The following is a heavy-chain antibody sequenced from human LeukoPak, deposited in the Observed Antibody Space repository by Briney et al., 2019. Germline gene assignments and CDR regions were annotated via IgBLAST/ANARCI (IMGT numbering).Heavy chain of an antibody. V-gene: IGHV4-59*12. CDR2: IYYSGST. Sequence: SETLSLTCTVSGGSIGTYYWSWIRQPPGKGLEWIGYIYYSGSTIYNPSPKSRVTISVDTSKNQFSLKLNSVTAADTAVYYCARDGGKTGETNWFDPWGQGTLVTVSS. D-gene: IGHD3-16*01. CDR3: ARDGGKTGETNWFDP. CDR1: GGSIGTYY. J-gene: IGHJ5*02.